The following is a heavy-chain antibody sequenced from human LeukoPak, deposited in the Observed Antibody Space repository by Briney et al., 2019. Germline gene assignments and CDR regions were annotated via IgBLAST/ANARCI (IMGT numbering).Heavy chain of an antibody. CDR2: INPNSGGT. D-gene: IGHD3-22*01. CDR3: AREYYYDSSGYTPGAFDI. Sequence: ASVKVSCKASGYTFTGYYMHWVRQAPGQGLEWMGWINPNSGGTNYAQKFQGRVTMTRDTSISTAYMELSRLRSDDTAVYYCAREYYYDSSGYTPGAFDIWGRGTMVTVSS. J-gene: IGHJ3*02. V-gene: IGHV1-2*02. CDR1: GYTFTGYY.